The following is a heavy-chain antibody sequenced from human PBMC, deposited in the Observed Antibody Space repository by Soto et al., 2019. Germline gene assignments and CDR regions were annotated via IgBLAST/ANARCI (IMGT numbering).Heavy chain of an antibody. J-gene: IGHJ4*02. V-gene: IGHV4-59*01. D-gene: IGHD6-19*01. Sequence: QVQLQESGPGLVKPSETLSLTCTVSGGSISSYYWSWIRQPPGKGLEWIGYIYYSGSTNYNPSLKSRVTISVDTSKNQFSLKLSSVTAADTAVYYCARRSGSGWFFDYWGQGTLVTVSS. CDR3: ARRSGSGWFFDY. CDR2: IYYSGST. CDR1: GGSISSYY.